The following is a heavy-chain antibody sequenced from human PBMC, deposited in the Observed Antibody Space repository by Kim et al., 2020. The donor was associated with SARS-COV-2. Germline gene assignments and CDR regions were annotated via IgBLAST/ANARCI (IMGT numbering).Heavy chain of an antibody. CDR3: ARAGRYDTEGP. J-gene: IGHJ5*02. Sequence: SETLSLTCTVSGYSISSGYYWGWIRQSPGKGLEWIGTIFHSGSTYYNPSLKSRVTISVDTSKNQFSLKLSSVTAADTAVYYCARAGRYDTEGPWGQGALVAVSS. CDR2: IFHSGST. D-gene: IGHD3-22*01. CDR1: GYSISSGYY. V-gene: IGHV4-38-2*02.